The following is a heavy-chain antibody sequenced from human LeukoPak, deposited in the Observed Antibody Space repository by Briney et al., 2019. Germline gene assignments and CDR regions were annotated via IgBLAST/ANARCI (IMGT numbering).Heavy chain of an antibody. CDR2: ISYDGSNK. V-gene: IGHV3-30*04. CDR3: ARSPSIIVVVVAATGFFDY. Sequence: GGSLRLSCAASGFTFSSYAMHWVRQAPGKGLEWVAVISYDGSNKYYADSVKGRFTISRDNSKNTLYLQMNSLRAEDTAVYYCARSPSIIVVVVAATGFFDYWGQGTLVTVSS. D-gene: IGHD2-15*01. CDR1: GFTFSSYA. J-gene: IGHJ4*02.